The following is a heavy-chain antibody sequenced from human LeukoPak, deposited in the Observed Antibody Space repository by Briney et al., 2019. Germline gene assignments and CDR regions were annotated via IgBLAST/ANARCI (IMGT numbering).Heavy chain of an antibody. J-gene: IGHJ3*01. V-gene: IGHV3-30*04. CDR3: ARPFGGFDF. CDR2: ISFDGSGN. CDR1: AFRFAVYA. Sequence: PGRSLRLSCAASAFRFAVYAMRWVRQAQGKGMEWEAVISFDGSGNYFVDSVNGRFRISRYNYNNTLSLQLKIMRPGDEATDYCARPFGGFDFWGQGTMVTVSS. D-gene: IGHD4-23*01.